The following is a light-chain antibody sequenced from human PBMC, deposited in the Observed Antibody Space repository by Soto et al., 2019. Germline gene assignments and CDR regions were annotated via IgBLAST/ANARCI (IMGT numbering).Light chain of an antibody. CDR2: DAS. Sequence: EVVVTQSPATLSLSPGERATLSCRASQSVSSYLAWYQQKPGQAPRLLIYDASNRATGIPARFSGSGSGTDFTLTISSLEPEDFAVYYCQQRSSWPLTFGQGTRLEIK. J-gene: IGKJ5*01. CDR1: QSVSSY. CDR3: QQRSSWPLT. V-gene: IGKV3-11*01.